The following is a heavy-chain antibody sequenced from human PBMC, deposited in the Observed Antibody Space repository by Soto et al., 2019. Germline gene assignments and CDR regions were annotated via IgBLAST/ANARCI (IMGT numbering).Heavy chain of an antibody. CDR1: GGTFNNYA. V-gene: IGHV1-69*01. J-gene: IGHJ6*02. CDR3: ASFDGTIVRGGQSTPYEMDV. D-gene: IGHD3-10*01. CDR2: IIPTFGTG. Sequence: QVLLVQSGPEVKKPGSSVKVSCKASGGTFNNYAINWLRQAPGKGLEWMGWIIPTFGTGNHAQKVQGSVTITADESKTTAYMELNSMRSEDTAIYYCASFDGTIVRGGQSTPYEMDVWGQGTTVLVSS.